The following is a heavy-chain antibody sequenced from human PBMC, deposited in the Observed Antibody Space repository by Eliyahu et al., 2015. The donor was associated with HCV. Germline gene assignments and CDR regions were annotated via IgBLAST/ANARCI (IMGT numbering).Heavy chain of an antibody. V-gene: IGHV4-39*01. CDR3: ARQQVDGSGTYHFDF. Sequence: QLRLQESGPGLVKPSETLSLTCTVSGGSITSSSYYWGWGWIRQPPGKGLEWIGGSYYRGNSNYNPSLKSRVTISVDTSKNQFSLNLNSVAAADTAVYYCARQQVDGSGTYHFDFWGRGSLVTVSS. CDR1: GGSITSSSYY. J-gene: IGHJ4*02. CDR2: SYYRGNS. D-gene: IGHD3-10*01.